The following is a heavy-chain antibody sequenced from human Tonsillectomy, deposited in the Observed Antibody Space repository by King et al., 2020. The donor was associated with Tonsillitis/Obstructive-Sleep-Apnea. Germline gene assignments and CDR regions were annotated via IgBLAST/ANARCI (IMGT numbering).Heavy chain of an antibody. CDR1: GGSITSSGHY. J-gene: IGHJ4*02. D-gene: IGHD5-12*01. CDR2: ISYSGST. CDR3: AVGGYSGD. Sequence: QLQESGPGLVKASETLSLTCTVSGGSITSSGHYWNWIRQPPGKGLEWIGSISYSGSTYYNPSLKSRITISADTSKNQSSLKLTSVTAADTAVYYCAVGGYSGDLGQGTLVTVSS. V-gene: IGHV4-39*01.